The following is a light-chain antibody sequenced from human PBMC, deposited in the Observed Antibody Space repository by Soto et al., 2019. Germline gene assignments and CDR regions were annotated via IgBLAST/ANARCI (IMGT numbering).Light chain of an antibody. V-gene: IGKV1-5*01. CDR3: QQYNSDSLS. J-gene: IGKJ4*01. CDR1: QSISTW. Sequence: DIQMTQSPSTLSASVGDRVTITCRASQSISTWLAWYQQKPGKAPNLLSYDASTLESGGPSRFSGSGSGAEFTLTISSLQPDDFATYYCQQYNSDSLSFGGGTRVEIK. CDR2: DAS.